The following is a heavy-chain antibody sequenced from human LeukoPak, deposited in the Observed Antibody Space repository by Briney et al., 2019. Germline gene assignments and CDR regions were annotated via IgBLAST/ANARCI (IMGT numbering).Heavy chain of an antibody. D-gene: IGHD5-18*01. CDR1: GGSISGYY. V-gene: IGHV4-59*08. Sequence: SETLCLTCTVSGGSISGYYWRWLRQPPGKGLEWIAYMYYSVGSSNYNPSLKSRVTISVDTSKNQFSMKLSSATAAHTALYYSARPGPRGYSYGYGFGNYYYYGMDVWGQGTTVTVSS. J-gene: IGHJ6*02. CDR2: MYYSVGSS. CDR3: ARPGPRGYSYGYGFGNYYYYGMDV.